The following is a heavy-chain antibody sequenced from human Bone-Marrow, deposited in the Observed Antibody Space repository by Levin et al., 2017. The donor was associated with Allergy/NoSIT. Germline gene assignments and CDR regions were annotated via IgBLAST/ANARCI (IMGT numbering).Heavy chain of an antibody. V-gene: IGHV3-30-3*01. Sequence: GGSLRLSCAASGFTFSSFAMHWVRQAPGKGLEWVAVISNDGTTTVYGDSVKDRLTASRDNFRDTVDLQMNNLRPGDTAVYYCARADDSETRDFYYGMDVWGQGTTVTVSS. CDR2: ISNDGTTT. CDR3: ARADDSETRDFYYGMDV. J-gene: IGHJ6*02. CDR1: GFTFSSFA. D-gene: IGHD3-10*01.